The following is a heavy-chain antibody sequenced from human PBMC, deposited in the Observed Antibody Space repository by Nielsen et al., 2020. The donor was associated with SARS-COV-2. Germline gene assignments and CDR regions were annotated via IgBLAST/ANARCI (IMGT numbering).Heavy chain of an antibody. J-gene: IGHJ4*02. D-gene: IGHD2-2*01. V-gene: IGHV1-3*01. CDR3: ARGWALGYCSSTSCPQFDY. CDR2: INAGNGNT. Sequence: ASVKVSCKASAYTFTSFAMHWMRQAPGQRLEWMGWINAGNGNTKYSQKFQGRVTITRDTSASTAYMELSSLRSEDTAVYYCARGWALGYCSSTSCPQFDYWGQGTLVTVSS. CDR1: AYTFTSFA.